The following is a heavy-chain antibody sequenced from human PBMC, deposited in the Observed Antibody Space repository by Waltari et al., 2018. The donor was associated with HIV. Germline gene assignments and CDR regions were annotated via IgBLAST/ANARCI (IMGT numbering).Heavy chain of an antibody. D-gene: IGHD2-15*01. CDR2: IYPGDSDT. CDR3: ARRGPKYCSGGSCYNVCDY. V-gene: IGHV5-51*01. J-gene: IGHJ4*02. CDR1: GYSFTSYW. Sequence: EVQLVQSGAEVKKPGESLKISCKGSGYSFTSYWIGWVRQMPGKGLEWMGIIYPGDSDTRSSPSFQGQVTISADKSISTAYLQWSSLKASDTAMYYCARRGPKYCSGGSCYNVCDYWGQGTLVTVSS.